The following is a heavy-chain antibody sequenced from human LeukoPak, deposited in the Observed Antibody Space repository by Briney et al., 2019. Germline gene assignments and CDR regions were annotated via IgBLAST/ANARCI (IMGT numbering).Heavy chain of an antibody. V-gene: IGHV1-2*02. CDR3: ARDGDGRINFDY. CDR2: INPNSGGT. J-gene: IGHJ4*02. Sequence: ASVKVSCKASGYTLTGYFMHWVRQASGQGLEWMGWINPNSGGTNYAQKFQGRVTMTRDTSISTDYMELSSLTSDDTAVYYCARDGDGRINFDYWGQGTLVTVSS. D-gene: IGHD3-10*01. CDR1: GYTLTGYF.